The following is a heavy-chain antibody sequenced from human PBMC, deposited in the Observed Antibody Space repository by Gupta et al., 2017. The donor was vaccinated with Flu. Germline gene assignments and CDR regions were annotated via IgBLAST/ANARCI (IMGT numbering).Heavy chain of an antibody. Sequence: EVQLLESGGGLVQPGGSLRLSCAASGFTFSSYAMSWVRQAPGKGLEWVSAISGSGGSTYYADSVKGRFTISRDNSKNTLYLQMNSLRAEDTAVYYCAKDDMIVVVRNNNYFDYWGQGTLVTVSS. CDR2: ISGSGGST. V-gene: IGHV3-23*01. CDR3: AKDDMIVVVRNNNYFDY. J-gene: IGHJ4*02. CDR1: GFTFSSYA. D-gene: IGHD3-22*01.